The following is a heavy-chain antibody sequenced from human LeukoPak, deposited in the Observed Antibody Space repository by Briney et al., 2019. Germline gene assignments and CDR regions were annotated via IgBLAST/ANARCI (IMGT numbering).Heavy chain of an antibody. V-gene: IGHV3-43*01. D-gene: IGHD6-19*01. CDR3: AKGSVAGPFFDY. CDR1: GFTFSSYG. J-gene: IGHJ4*02. CDR2: ISWDGGST. Sequence: GGSLRLSCAASGFTFSSYGMHWVRQAPGKGLEWVSLISWDGGSTYYADSVKGRFTISRDNSKNSLYLQMNSLRTEDTALYYCAKGSVAGPFFDYWGQGTLVTVSS.